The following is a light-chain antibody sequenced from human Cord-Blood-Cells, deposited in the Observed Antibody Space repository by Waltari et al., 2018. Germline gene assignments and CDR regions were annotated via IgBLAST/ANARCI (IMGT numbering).Light chain of an antibody. CDR1: SSNIGSNY. CDR3: AAWDDSLSGRV. J-gene: IGLJ3*02. Sequence: QSVLTQPPSASGTPGQRVTISCSGSSSNIGSNYVYWYQQLPGTAPKHLIYRNNERPSGVPDRRSGAETGTSTSLAISGLRSEDEADYYCAAWDDSLSGRVFGGGTKLTVL. CDR2: RNN. V-gene: IGLV1-47*01.